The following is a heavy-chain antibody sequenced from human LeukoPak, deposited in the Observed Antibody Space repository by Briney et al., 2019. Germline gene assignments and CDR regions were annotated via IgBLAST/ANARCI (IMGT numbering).Heavy chain of an antibody. CDR3: ARIRLGELSSPLDY. J-gene: IGHJ4*02. D-gene: IGHD3-16*02. V-gene: IGHV3-23*01. CDR2: ISGSGGST. CDR1: GFTFSSYA. Sequence: PGGSLRLSCAASGFTFSSYAMSWVRQAPGKGLEWVSAISGSGGSTCYADSVKGRFTISRDNSKNTLYLQMNSLRAEDTAVYYCARIRLGELSSPLDYWGQGTLVTVSS.